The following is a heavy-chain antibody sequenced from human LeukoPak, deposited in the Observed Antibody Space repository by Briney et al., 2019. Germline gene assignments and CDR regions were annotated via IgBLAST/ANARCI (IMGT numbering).Heavy chain of an antibody. D-gene: IGHD5-24*01. CDR1: GYTFTGYY. Sequence: ASVKVSCKASGYTFTGYYMHWVRQAPGQGLEWMGWINPNSGGTNYAQKFQGRVTMTRDTSISTAYMELSRLRSDDTAVYYCARDADSEMATIGYWGQGTLVTVSS. CDR2: INPNSGGT. V-gene: IGHV1-2*02. CDR3: ARDADSEMATIGY. J-gene: IGHJ4*02.